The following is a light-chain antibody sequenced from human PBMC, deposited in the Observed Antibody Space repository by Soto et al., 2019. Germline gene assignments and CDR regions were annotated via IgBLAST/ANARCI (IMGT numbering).Light chain of an antibody. J-gene: IGKJ5*01. CDR2: GAS. Sequence: EIILTQSPDTLSLSPGERATLSCRASQTVSSNYLAWCQQRPGQAPRLLIYGASTRATGIPDRFSGSGSGTDFTLTISRLEPEDFAVYSCQQYGSSPITFGQGTRLRL. V-gene: IGKV3-20*01. CDR3: QQYGSSPIT. CDR1: QTVSSNY.